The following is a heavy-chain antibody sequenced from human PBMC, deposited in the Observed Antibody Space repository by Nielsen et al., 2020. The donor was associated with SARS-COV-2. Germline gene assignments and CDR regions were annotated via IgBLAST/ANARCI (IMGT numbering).Heavy chain of an antibody. CDR1: GFRLDDYG. CDR2: ISWNGGDT. Sequence: GESLKISCAAAGFRLDDYGMIWVRQAPGKGLEWVAGISWNGGDTNYAGSVKGRFTISRDNRKNSLSLEMNSLRPDDTAFYHCARGPVHGNSLIDFWGQGTLVTVSS. CDR3: ARGPVHGNSLIDF. J-gene: IGHJ4*02. D-gene: IGHD4-23*01. V-gene: IGHV3-20*01.